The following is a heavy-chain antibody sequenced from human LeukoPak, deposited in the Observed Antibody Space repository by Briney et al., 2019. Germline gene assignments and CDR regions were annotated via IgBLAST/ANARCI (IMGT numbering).Heavy chain of an antibody. D-gene: IGHD6-13*01. Sequence: ASVKVSCKASGYTFTSYYMHWVRQAPGQGLEWMGIINPSGGSTSYAQKFQGRVTMTRDTSTSTVYMELSSLRAEDTAVYYCARVVAVAYFDYWGQGTLVTVSS. CDR1: GYTFTSYY. V-gene: IGHV1-46*01. CDR2: INPSGGST. CDR3: ARVVAVAYFDY. J-gene: IGHJ4*02.